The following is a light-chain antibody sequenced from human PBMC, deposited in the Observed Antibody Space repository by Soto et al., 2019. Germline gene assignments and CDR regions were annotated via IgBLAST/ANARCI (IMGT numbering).Light chain of an antibody. Sequence: EIVLTQSPGTLSLSPGERATLSCRASQTVRTTYLAWFQHKPAQAPRILIYGASSRATGSPARFSGSGSGTDFTLTINRLEPEDFAVYFCQQYSDSPLTFGGGTMVEIK. CDR3: QQYSDSPLT. J-gene: IGKJ4*01. V-gene: IGKV3-20*01. CDR2: GAS. CDR1: QTVRTTY.